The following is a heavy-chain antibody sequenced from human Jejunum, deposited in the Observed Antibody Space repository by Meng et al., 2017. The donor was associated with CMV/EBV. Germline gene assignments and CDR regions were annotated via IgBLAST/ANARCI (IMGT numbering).Heavy chain of an antibody. CDR2: ISDDGSNE. J-gene: IGHJ4*02. CDR3: ARQPGSLAY. CDR1: GFTFRAHA. V-gene: IGHV3-30-3*01. Sequence: QLHSVESGAGVVQPGRSLQLSCTASGFTFRAHAMHWVRQDPGKGLEWVEVISDDGSNEYYADSVKGRFTISRDNSKNTLYLQMNSLRAADTAVYYCARQPGSLAYWGQGTLVTVSS.